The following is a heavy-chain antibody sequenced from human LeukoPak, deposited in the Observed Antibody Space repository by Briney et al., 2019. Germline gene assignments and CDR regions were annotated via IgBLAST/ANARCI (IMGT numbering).Heavy chain of an antibody. CDR1: GHSINSGYF. Sequence: SETLSLTCTVSGHSINSGYFWGWIRQPPGKGLEWIGSIFHSGSTYYSPSLRSRVTISVDTSKSQFSLKLSSVTAADTAVYYCARDPNPEGLEGFDYWGQGTLVTVSS. V-gene: IGHV4-38-2*02. CDR2: IFHSGST. D-gene: IGHD1-14*01. J-gene: IGHJ4*02. CDR3: ARDPNPEGLEGFDY.